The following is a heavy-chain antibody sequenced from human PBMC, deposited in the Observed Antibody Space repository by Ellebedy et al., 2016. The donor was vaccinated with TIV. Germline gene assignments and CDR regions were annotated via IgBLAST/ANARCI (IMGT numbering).Heavy chain of an antibody. V-gene: IGHV4-31*03. CDR2: IYYSGST. CDR3: ASAGDWKLEY. D-gene: IGHD1-1*01. CDR1: GGSISRGAFY. Sequence: MPSETLSLTCTVSGGSISRGAFYWTWIRQKPGTGLEWMGNIYYSGSTNYSPSLKRRVTVSLDKSKNQFSLKLTSVTAADTAVYYCASAGDWKLEYWGQGTLVTVSS. J-gene: IGHJ4*02.